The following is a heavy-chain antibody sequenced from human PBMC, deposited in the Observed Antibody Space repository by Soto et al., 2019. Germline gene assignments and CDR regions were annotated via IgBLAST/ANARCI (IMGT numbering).Heavy chain of an antibody. CDR1: GGSFSGYY. CDR3: ARGYGRNFDY. Sequence: SESLSLTCVVDGGSFSGYYWSWIRQPPGNGLDWIGEMNHSVSTSXXPCLNSRXXISVDTSKNQXSLQLXPVTAADTAVYYCARGYGRNFDYWGQGTLVTV. J-gene: IGHJ4*02. D-gene: IGHD3-10*01. V-gene: IGHV4-34*01. CDR2: MNHSVST.